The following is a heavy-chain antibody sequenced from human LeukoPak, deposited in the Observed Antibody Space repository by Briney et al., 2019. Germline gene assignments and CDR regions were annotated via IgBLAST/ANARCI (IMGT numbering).Heavy chain of an antibody. CDR2: IIPICGTA. V-gene: IGHV1-69*13. Sequence: SVKVSCKASGYTFTSYGISWVRQAPGQGLEWMGGIIPICGTANYAQKFQGRVTITADASTSTAYMELSSLRSEDTAVYYCARCPSLIDGPVNTPYYYYYYMDVWGKGTTVTVSS. CDR1: GYTFTSYG. J-gene: IGHJ6*03. CDR3: ARCPSLIDGPVNTPYYYYYYMDV. D-gene: IGHD4-11*01.